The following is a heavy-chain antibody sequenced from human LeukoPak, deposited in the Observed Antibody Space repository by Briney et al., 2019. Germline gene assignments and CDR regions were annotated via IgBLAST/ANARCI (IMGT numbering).Heavy chain of an antibody. CDR1: GFTVSSNY. D-gene: IGHD3-22*01. J-gene: IGHJ4*02. CDR2: IYSGGST. V-gene: IGHV3-53*01. Sequence: GGSLRLSCAASGFTVSSNYMSWVRQAPGKGLEWVSVIYSGGSTYYADSVKGRFTTSRDNSKNTLYLQMNSLRAEDTAVYYCARGTKYYYDSSGYYYGYYFDYWGQGTLVTVSS. CDR3: ARGTKYYYDSSGYYYGYYFDY.